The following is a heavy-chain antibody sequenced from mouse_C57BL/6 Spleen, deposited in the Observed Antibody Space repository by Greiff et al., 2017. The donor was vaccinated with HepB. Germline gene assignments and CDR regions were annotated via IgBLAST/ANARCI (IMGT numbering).Heavy chain of an antibody. V-gene: IGHV1-81*01. CDR1: GYTFTSYG. CDR3: ARRSYYSNYDSY. J-gene: IGHJ3*01. D-gene: IGHD2-5*01. CDR2: IYPRSGNT. Sequence: QVQLQQSGAELARPGASVKLSCKASGYTFTSYGISWVKQRTGQGLEWIGEIYPRSGNTYYNEKFKGKATLTADKSSSTAYMELRSLTSEDSAVYFCARRSYYSNYDSYCGQGTLFTVSA.